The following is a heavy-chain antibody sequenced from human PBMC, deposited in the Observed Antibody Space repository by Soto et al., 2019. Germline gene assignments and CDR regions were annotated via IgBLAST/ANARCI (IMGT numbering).Heavy chain of an antibody. CDR3: ASTSSPFYGDYEDY. D-gene: IGHD4-17*01. V-gene: IGHV4-30-4*01. CDR2: IYYSGST. J-gene: IGHJ4*02. Sequence: PSETLSLTCTVSGGSISSGDYYWSWIRQPPGKGLEWIGYIYYSGSTYYNPSLKSRVTISVDTSKNQFSLKLSSVTAADTAVYYCASTSSPFYGDYEDYWGQGTLVTVSS. CDR1: GGSISSGDYY.